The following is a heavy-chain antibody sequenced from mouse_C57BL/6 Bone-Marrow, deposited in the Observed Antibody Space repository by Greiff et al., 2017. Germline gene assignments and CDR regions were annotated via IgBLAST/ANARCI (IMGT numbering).Heavy chain of an antibody. J-gene: IGHJ2*01. CDR3: ARGGYYGTDY. CDR1: GYTFTDYY. CDR2: INPYNGGT. D-gene: IGHD1-1*01. Sequence: SGPVLVKPGASVKMSCKASGYTFTDYYMNWVKQSHGKSLEWIGVINPYNGGTSYNQKFKGKATLTVDKSSSTAYMELNSLTSEDSAVYYCARGGYYGTDYWGQGTTLTVSS. V-gene: IGHV1-19*01.